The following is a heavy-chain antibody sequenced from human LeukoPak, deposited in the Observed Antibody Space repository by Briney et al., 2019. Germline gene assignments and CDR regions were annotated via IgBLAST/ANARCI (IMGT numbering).Heavy chain of an antibody. CDR1: GGSISSGSYY. CDR3: ARGEKWDLHAFDF. CDR2: IYSSGST. Sequence: PSETLSLTCTVSGGSISSGSYYWSWIRQPAGKGLEWIVRIYSSGSTNYNPSLKSRVTISVNTSKNQFSLKLTSVTAADTALYYCARGEKWDLHAFDFWGQGTMVTVSS. J-gene: IGHJ3*01. D-gene: IGHD1-26*01. V-gene: IGHV4-61*02.